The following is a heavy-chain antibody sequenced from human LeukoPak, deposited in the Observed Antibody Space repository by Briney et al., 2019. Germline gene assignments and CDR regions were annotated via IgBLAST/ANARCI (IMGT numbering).Heavy chain of an antibody. CDR2: INPNSGGT. J-gene: IGHJ3*02. V-gene: IGHV1-2*02. CDR3: ARVRCYYDSSGYYDAFDI. D-gene: IGHD3-22*01. CDR1: GYTFTGYY. Sequence: ASVKVSCKASGYTFTGYYMHWVRQAPGQGLEWMGWINPNSGGTNYAQKFQGRVTMTRDTSISTAYMELSRLRSDDTAVYYCARVRCYYDSSGYYDAFDIWGQGTMVTVSS.